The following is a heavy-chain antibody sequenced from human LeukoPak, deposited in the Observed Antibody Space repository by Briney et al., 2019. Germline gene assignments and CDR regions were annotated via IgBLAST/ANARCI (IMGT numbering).Heavy chain of an antibody. Sequence: SETLSLTCTVSSASITSSPYFWGWIRQSPGKGLAWIGSISYSGATYYNPSLKSRVTISVDTSKNQFSLKLSSVTAADTAVYYCARRRAYYDFWSGLKRRNNWFDPWGQGTLVTVSS. CDR3: ARRRAYYDFWSGLKRRNNWFDP. J-gene: IGHJ5*02. CDR2: ISYSGAT. D-gene: IGHD3-3*01. CDR1: SASITSSPYF. V-gene: IGHV4-39*07.